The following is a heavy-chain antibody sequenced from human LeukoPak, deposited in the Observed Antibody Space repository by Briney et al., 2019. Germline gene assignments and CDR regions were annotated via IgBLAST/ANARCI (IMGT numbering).Heavy chain of an antibody. V-gene: IGHV4-34*01. D-gene: IGHD2-2*01. CDR2: INHSGST. J-gene: IGHJ3*02. Sequence: PSETLSLTCAVYGGSFSGYYWSWIRQPPGKGLEWIREINHSGSTNYNPSLKSRVTISVDTSKKQFSLKLSSVTAADTAVYYCATSPPVVPAAITAFDIWGQGTMVTVSS. CDR3: ATSPPVVPAAITAFDI. CDR1: GGSFSGYY.